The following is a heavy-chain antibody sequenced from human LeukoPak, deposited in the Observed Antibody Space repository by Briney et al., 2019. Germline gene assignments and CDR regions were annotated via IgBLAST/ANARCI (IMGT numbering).Heavy chain of an antibody. D-gene: IGHD3-10*01. CDR2: IYTTGST. Sequence: PSETLSLTCTVSGGSISSGLYYWNWIRQPAGKGLEWIGRIYTTGSTNYNPSLKSRLTISLGTSKDLFSLSLTSVTAADTAVYYCARGVYGSGMMDYWGQGTLVTVSS. V-gene: IGHV4-61*02. CDR1: GGSISSGLYY. CDR3: ARGVYGSGMMDY. J-gene: IGHJ4*02.